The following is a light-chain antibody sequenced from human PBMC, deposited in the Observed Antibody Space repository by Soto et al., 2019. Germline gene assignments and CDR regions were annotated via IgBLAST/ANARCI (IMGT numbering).Light chain of an antibody. V-gene: IGLV1-40*01. CDR2: GDT. CDR1: SSNIGARYD. Sequence: QSVLTQPPSVSGAPGQRVTISCTGSSSNIGARYDVHWYQCLPGTAPKLLIYGDTNRPSGVPDRFSGSKSGASASLAITGLQAEDEADYYCQSYDSTLSGWVFGGGTKVTVL. J-gene: IGLJ3*02. CDR3: QSYDSTLSGWV.